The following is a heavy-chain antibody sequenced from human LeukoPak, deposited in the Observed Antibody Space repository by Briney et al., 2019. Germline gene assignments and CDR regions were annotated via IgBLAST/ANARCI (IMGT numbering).Heavy chain of an antibody. CDR1: GGTFSSYT. D-gene: IGHD6-19*01. J-gene: IGHJ6*02. Sequence: SVKVSCKASGGTFSSYTISWVRQAPGQGLEWMGRIIPILGIANYAQKFRGRVTIAADKSTSTAYMELSSLRSEDTAVYYCARFSSGTGVDVWGQGTTVTVSS. CDR2: IIPILGIA. V-gene: IGHV1-69*02. CDR3: ARFSSGTGVDV.